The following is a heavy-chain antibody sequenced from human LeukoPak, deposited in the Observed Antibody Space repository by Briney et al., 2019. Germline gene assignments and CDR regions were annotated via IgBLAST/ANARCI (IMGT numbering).Heavy chain of an antibody. V-gene: IGHV3-7*03. CDR3: ARNVGWFRFDY. CDR1: GFTFSTYW. D-gene: IGHD2-15*01. J-gene: IGHJ4*02. CDR2: IKEAGSEK. Sequence: GGSLRLSCAASGFTFSTYWMDWVRQAPGKGLEWVANIKEAGSEKYYQDTVKGRFTISRDNAKNSLYLQMNSLRAEDTAVYYCARNVGWFRFDYWGQGTLVTVSS.